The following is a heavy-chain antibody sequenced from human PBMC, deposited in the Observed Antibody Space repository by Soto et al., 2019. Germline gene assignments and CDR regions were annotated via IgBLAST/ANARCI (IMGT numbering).Heavy chain of an antibody. CDR1: GGTFSSYA. Sequence: QVQLVQSGAEVKKPGSSVKVSCKASGGTFSSYAISWVRQAPGQGLEWMGGIIPIFGTANYAQKFQGRVTITADEPTSTAYMELSSLRSEDTAVYYCARGVAIKDGYYYYGMDVWGQGTTVTVSS. V-gene: IGHV1-69*01. CDR2: IIPIFGTA. J-gene: IGHJ6*02. CDR3: ARGVAIKDGYYYYGMDV. D-gene: IGHD2-15*01.